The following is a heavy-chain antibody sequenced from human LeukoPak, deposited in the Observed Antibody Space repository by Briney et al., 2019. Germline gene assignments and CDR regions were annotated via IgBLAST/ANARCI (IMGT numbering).Heavy chain of an antibody. CDR1: GYTLTSYY. J-gene: IGHJ6*02. CDR3: ASAYKNGMDV. D-gene: IGHD5-24*01. Sequence: VASVKVSCKASGYTLTSYYLHWVRQAPGQGLEWMAIINPSGDTTSHAQKFQGRVTMTRDTSASTVYMELSSLRSEDTAVYYCASAYKNGMDVWGQGTTVTVSS. V-gene: IGHV1-46*01. CDR2: INPSGDTT.